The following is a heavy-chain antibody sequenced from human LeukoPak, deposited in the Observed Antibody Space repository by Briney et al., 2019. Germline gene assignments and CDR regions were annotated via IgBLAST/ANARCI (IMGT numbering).Heavy chain of an antibody. V-gene: IGHV4-61*02. D-gene: IGHD3-3*01. CDR3: AREGYDFWSGYFWAFDI. CDR2: IYSSGST. CDR1: GGSISSGSYY. J-gene: IGHJ3*02. Sequence: SQTLSLTCTVSGGSISSGSYYWSWIRQPGGKGLEWIGRIYSSGSTNYNPSLKSRVTISVDTSKNQFSLKLSSVTAADTAVYYCAREGYDFWSGYFWAFDIWGQGTMVTVSS.